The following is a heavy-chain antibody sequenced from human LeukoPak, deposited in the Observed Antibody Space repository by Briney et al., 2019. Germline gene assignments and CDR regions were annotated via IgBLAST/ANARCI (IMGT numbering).Heavy chain of an antibody. V-gene: IGHV4-39*01. CDR1: GGSISSGDYY. Sequence: PSETLSLTCTVSGGSISSGDYYWAWIRQPPGKGLEWVASVYCSGSTYYSPSLKSRVTISRDTTKNQFSLRLSSVTTADTATYFCARHPGGYYENWGQGTLVTVSS. CDR2: VYCSGST. CDR3: ARHPGGYYEN. J-gene: IGHJ4*02. D-gene: IGHD1-26*01.